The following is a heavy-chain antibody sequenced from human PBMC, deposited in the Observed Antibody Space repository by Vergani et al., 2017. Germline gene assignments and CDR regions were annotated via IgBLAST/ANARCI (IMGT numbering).Heavy chain of an antibody. J-gene: IGHJ3*01. CDR3: ARPVGPSAIADGYHV. CDR2: IYYSGST. V-gene: IGHV4-39*02. CDR1: NDSVSNTFYY. Sequence: QVQLQESGPGLVKPSETLSLTCTVSNDSVSNTFYYWGWIRQTPGKGLEWIGSIYYSGSTYYNPTLKSRLAFSVDTSKNLFSLRLKSVTATDTGMYYCARPVGPSAIADGYHVWGQGTMVTVS. D-gene: IGHD3-10*01.